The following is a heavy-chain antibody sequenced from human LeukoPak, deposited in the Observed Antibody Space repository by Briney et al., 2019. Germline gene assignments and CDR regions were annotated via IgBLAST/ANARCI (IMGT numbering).Heavy chain of an antibody. CDR3: ARPNCSGGSCTSPSYYFDY. D-gene: IGHD2-15*01. V-gene: IGHV5-51*01. CDR2: IYPGDSDT. J-gene: IGHJ4*02. CDR1: GYSFTIYW. Sequence: GESLKISCKGSGYSFTIYWIGWVRQMRGKGMELMWIIYPGDSDTRYSPSFQGQVTISADKSISTAYLQWSSLKASDTAMYYCARPNCSGGSCTSPSYYFDYWGQGTLVTVSS.